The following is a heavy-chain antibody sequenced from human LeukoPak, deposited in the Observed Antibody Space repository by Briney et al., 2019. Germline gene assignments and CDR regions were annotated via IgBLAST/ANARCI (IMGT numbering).Heavy chain of an antibody. CDR1: GYTFINYG. D-gene: IGHD5-12*01. CDR2: ISASNGNT. Sequence: VASVTVSCKASGYTFINYGVTWVRQAPGQGLEWMGWISASNGNTNYAQKLQGRVTMTTETSTSTAYMELRSLRSDDTAVYYCARALSRGYSGYDYGLGYWGQGTLVTVSS. J-gene: IGHJ4*02. V-gene: IGHV1-18*01. CDR3: ARALSRGYSGYDYGLGY.